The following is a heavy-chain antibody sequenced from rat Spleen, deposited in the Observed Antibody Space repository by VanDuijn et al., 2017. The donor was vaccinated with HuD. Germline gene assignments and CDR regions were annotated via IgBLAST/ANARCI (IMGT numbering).Heavy chain of an antibody. J-gene: IGHJ2*01. D-gene: IGHD5-1*01. CDR3: TTDLTGSYFDY. CDR1: GFTFSDYY. Sequence: EVQLAESGGGLVQPGRSLKLSCAASGFTFSDYYMAWVRQSPTKGLEWVASISYGGGSTYYRDSVKGRFTISRDNAKSSLYLQMDSLRSEATATYYCTTDLTGSYFDYWGQGVMVTVSS. V-gene: IGHV5-20*01. CDR2: ISYGGGST.